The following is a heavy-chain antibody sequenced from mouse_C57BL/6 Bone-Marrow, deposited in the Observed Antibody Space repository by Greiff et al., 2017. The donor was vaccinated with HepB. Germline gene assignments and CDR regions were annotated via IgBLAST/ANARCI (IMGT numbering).Heavy chain of an antibody. V-gene: IGHV2-2*01. J-gene: IGHJ4*01. CDR3: ARIVEGNYVRDYYAMDY. D-gene: IGHD2-1*01. CDR1: GFSLTSYG. Sequence: QVQLQQSGPGLVQPSQSLSITCTVSGFSLTSYGVHWVRQSPGKGLEWLGVIWSGGSTDYNAAFISRLSISKDNSKSQVFFKMNSLQADDTAIYYCARIVEGNYVRDYYAMDYWGQGTSVTVSS. CDR2: IWSGGST.